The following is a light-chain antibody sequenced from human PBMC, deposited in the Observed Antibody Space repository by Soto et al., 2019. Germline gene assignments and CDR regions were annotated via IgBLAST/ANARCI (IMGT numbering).Light chain of an antibody. V-gene: IGKV3-15*01. CDR2: GAS. J-gene: IGKJ1*01. CDR3: QQYNNWPRT. Sequence: EIVMTQSPATLSVSPGERATLSCRASQSVSSNLAWYQQKPGQAPRLLIYGASTRATGIPARFSGSGSGTEFTLTISSLQSEDFAVYYCQQYNNWPRTVGQGTKVDMK. CDR1: QSVSSN.